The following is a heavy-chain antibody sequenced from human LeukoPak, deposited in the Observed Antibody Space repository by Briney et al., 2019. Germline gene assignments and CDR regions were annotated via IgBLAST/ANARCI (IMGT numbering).Heavy chain of an antibody. Sequence: SETLSLTCAVSDYSISSGDHWGWIRQPPGKGLEWIGSVYYSGSTHYSPSLKNRVTISVDTSKNQFSLKLRSVTAADTALYYCARNDSSGYFDYWGQGTLVTVSS. CDR2: VYYSGST. CDR3: ARNDSSGYFDY. CDR1: DYSISSGDH. V-gene: IGHV4-38-2*01. J-gene: IGHJ4*02. D-gene: IGHD3-22*01.